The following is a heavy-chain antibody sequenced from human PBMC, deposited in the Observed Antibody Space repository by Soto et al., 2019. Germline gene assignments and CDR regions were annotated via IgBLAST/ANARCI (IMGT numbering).Heavy chain of an antibody. CDR2: IKSKTDGGTT. Sequence: GGSLRLSCAASGYTFSNAWMNWVRQAPGKGLEWVGRIKSKTDGGTTDYAAPVKGRFTISRDDSKNTLYLQMNSLKTEDTAVYYCTTEQWLVPHAAFDIWGQGTMVTVSS. V-gene: IGHV3-15*07. J-gene: IGHJ3*02. CDR3: TTEQWLVPHAAFDI. CDR1: GYTFSNAW. D-gene: IGHD6-19*01.